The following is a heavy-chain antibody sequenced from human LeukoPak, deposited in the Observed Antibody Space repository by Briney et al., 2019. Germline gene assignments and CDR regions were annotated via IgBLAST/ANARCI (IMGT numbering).Heavy chain of an antibody. J-gene: IGHJ4*02. Sequence: PGGSLRLSCAASGFTFSSYWMNWVRQAPGKGLEWVANIKQDGNEKYYVDSVKGRFTISRDNSKNTLYLQMNSLRAEDTAVYYCAKDHPRWAAGDHDWGQGTLVTVSS. D-gene: IGHD7-27*01. CDR2: IKQDGNEK. CDR1: GFTFSSYW. V-gene: IGHV3-7*01. CDR3: AKDHPRWAAGDHD.